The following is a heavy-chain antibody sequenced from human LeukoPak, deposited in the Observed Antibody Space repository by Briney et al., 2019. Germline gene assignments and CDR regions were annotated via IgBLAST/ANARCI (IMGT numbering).Heavy chain of an antibody. J-gene: IGHJ6*03. Sequence: GASVKVSCKTFGDTFSYHSISWVRQAPGQGLEWMGGIIPIFGTANYAQKFQGRVTITADKSTSTAYMELSSLRSEDTAVYYCARCGSKYYYYMDVWGKGTTVTISS. CDR2: IIPIFGTA. V-gene: IGHV1-69*06. CDR3: ARCGSKYYYYMDV. CDR1: GDTFSYHS. D-gene: IGHD3-10*01.